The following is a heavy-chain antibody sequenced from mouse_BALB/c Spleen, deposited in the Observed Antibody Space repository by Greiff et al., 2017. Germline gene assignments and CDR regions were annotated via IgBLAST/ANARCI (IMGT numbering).Heavy chain of an antibody. CDR2: ISSGGGST. J-gene: IGHJ3*01. CDR1: GFAFSSYD. Sequence: EVMLVESGGGLVKPGGSLKLSCAASGFAFSSYDMSWVRQTPEKRLEWVAYISSGGGSTYYPDTVKGRFTISRDNAKNTLYLQMSSLKSEDTAMYYCARRNYYGSSYPWFAYWGQGTLVTVSA. V-gene: IGHV5-12-1*01. CDR3: ARRNYYGSSYPWFAY. D-gene: IGHD1-1*01.